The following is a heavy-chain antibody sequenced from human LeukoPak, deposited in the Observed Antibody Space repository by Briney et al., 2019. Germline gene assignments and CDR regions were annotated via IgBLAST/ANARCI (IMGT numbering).Heavy chain of an antibody. Sequence: GGSLRLSCAASGFTFSSYAMSGVRQAPGKGLEGVSDISGGGGSTYYAGSVQGRFTISRDNSERTLYLQMNSLRAGDTAVYYCAKGTVIVVLDGYWGQGKLVSVSS. CDR3: AKGTVIVVLDGY. CDR1: GFTFSSYA. V-gene: IGHV3-23*01. D-gene: IGHD3-22*01. J-gene: IGHJ4*02. CDR2: ISGGGGST.